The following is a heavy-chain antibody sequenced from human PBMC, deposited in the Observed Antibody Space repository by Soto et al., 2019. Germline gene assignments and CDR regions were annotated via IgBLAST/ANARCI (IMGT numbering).Heavy chain of an antibody. J-gene: IGHJ4*02. Sequence: EVQLVESGGGLVQPGGSLRLSCAASGFALSRYWMSWVRQAPGKGLEWVDIMWNYGTEKYYVDAVRGRFTISRDNAHNLLYLQMNSLRDDDTAVYYCARDSTECGAACITGWAFDSWGQGTQVTVSS. CDR3: ARDSTECGAACITGWAFDS. V-gene: IGHV3-7*03. CDR2: MWNYGTEK. D-gene: IGHD2-21*02. CDR1: GFALSRYW.